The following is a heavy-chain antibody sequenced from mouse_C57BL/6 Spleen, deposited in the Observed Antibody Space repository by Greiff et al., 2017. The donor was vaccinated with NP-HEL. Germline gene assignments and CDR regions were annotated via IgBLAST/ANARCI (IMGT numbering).Heavy chain of an antibody. J-gene: IGHJ4*01. CDR1: GYTFTSYG. D-gene: IGHD2-4*01. CDR3: ARRDDYDNYYAMDY. CDR2: IYPRSGNT. Sequence: VQLQQSGAELARPGASVKLSCKASGYTFTSYGISWVKQRTGQGLEWIGEIYPRSGNTYYNEKFKGKATLTADKSSSTAYMELRSLTSDDSAVYFCARRDDYDNYYAMDYWGQGTSVTVSS. V-gene: IGHV1-81*01.